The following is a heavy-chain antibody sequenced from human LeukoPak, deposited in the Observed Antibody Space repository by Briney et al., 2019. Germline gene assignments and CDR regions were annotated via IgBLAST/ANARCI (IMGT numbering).Heavy chain of an antibody. D-gene: IGHD2-21*02. Sequence: SETLSLTCTISGGSISSHYWSWIRQHPGKGLEWIGCIYYTGITNYNPSLKSRVTISVDTSKNQFSLNLNSVTAADTAVYYCATSQCGSDCYLAGDYWGQGTLVTVSS. CDR3: ATSQCGSDCYLAGDY. J-gene: IGHJ4*02. CDR1: GGSISSHY. V-gene: IGHV4-59*11. CDR2: IYYTGIT.